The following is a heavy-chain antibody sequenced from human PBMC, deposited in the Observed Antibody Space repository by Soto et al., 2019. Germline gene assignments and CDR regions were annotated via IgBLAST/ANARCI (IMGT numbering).Heavy chain of an antibody. CDR3: ARALYRSGTYYAFDN. V-gene: IGHV4-59*01. J-gene: IGHJ4*02. CDR1: GGSISGYY. CDR2: MYNTGST. D-gene: IGHD1-26*01. Sequence: SETLSLTCTVSGGSISGYYWSWIRQPPGKGLEWIGYMYNTGSTVYNPSFKSRVTISVDTSKNQFSLKLNSVTAADTAVYYCARALYRSGTYYAFDNWGQGTLVTVSS.